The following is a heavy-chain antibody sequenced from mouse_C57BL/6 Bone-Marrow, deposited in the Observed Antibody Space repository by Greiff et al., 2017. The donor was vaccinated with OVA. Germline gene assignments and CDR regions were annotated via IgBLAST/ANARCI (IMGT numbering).Heavy chain of an antibody. CDR1: GFTFNTYA. CDR2: LRSKSSNYAT. D-gene: IGHD3-2*02. J-gene: IGHJ4*01. Sequence: EVHLVESGGGLVQPKGSLKLSCAASGFTFNTYAMHWVRQAPGKGLEWVARLRSKSSNYATYYADSVKDRFTISRDDSQSMLYLQMNNLKTEDTAMYYCVRPTAQATGYAMDYWGQGTSVTVSS. CDR3: VRPTAQATGYAMDY. V-gene: IGHV10-3*01.